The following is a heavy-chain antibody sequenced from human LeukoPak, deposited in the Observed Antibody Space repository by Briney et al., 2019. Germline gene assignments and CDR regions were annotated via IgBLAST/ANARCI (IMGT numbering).Heavy chain of an antibody. CDR3: ARGGAGHSSGWYASYY. J-gene: IGHJ4*02. Sequence: GGSLKLSCAASGFTFTSYWMNWVRQAPGKGLEWVANIKPDGSEKYYVDSVKGRFTISRDNAKNSLYLQMNSLRAEDMAVYYCARGGAGHSSGWYASYYWGQGTLVTVSS. CDR1: GFTFTSYW. CDR2: IKPDGSEK. V-gene: IGHV3-7*01. D-gene: IGHD6-19*01.